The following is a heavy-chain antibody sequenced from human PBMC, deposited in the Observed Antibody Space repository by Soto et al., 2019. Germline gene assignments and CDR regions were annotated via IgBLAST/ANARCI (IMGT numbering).Heavy chain of an antibody. J-gene: IGHJ3*02. D-gene: IGHD5-12*01. CDR2: IYYSGST. CDR1: GGSISSYY. V-gene: IGHV4-59*01. Sequence: NPSETLSLTCTVSGGSISSYYWSWIRQPPGKGLEWIGYIYYSGSTNYNPSLKSRVTISVDTSKNQFSLKLSSVTAADTAVYYCARDTGDGYNFAFDIWGQGTMVTVSS. CDR3: ARDTGDGYNFAFDI.